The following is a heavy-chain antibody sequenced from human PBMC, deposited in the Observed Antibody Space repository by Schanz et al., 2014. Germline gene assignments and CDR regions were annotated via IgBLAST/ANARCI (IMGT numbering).Heavy chain of an antibody. D-gene: IGHD6-19*01. V-gene: IGHV3-66*03. CDR1: GFTVTSYY. J-gene: IGHJ3*02. Sequence: EMQLVESGGGLIQPGGSLRLSCAASGFTVTSYYMSWVRQAPGKGLEWVSVIYSGDNTYYADSVKGRFTISRDNSKNTVYLQMNSLRAEDTALYFCATDYSGGGCHIWGQGTMVTVSS. CDR2: IYSGDNT. CDR3: ATDYSGGGCHI.